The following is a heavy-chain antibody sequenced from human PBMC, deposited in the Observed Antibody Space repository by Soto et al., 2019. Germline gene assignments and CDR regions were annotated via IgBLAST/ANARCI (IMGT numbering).Heavy chain of an antibody. Sequence: EVQLVESGGGLVQPGRSLRLSCAASGFTFDDYAMHWVRQAPGKGLEWVSGISWNSGSICYADSVKGRFTISRDNAKNSMYMQMNSLRAEGTALYYCANDENYDFWSGYYLGFDYWGQGTLVTVSS. CDR1: GFTFDDYA. CDR2: ISWNSGSI. D-gene: IGHD3-3*01. CDR3: ANDENYDFWSGYYLGFDY. V-gene: IGHV3-9*01. J-gene: IGHJ4*02.